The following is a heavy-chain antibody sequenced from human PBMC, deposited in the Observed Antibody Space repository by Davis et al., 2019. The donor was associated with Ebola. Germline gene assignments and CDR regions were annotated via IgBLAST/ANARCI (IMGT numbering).Heavy chain of an antibody. CDR1: GESFSDYF. J-gene: IGHJ5*02. CDR3: ARTTKTSVSASGLGYNYFDP. D-gene: IGHD1-1*01. Sequence: SETLSLTCAVYGESFSDYFWSWIRQSPGKGLEWIGHISHGEVTEYNPSLMSRATISVDSMKKQFSLHLTSLTAADTAVYYCARTTKTSVSASGLGYNYFDPWGQGTLVAVSS. CDR2: ISHGEVT. V-gene: IGHV4-34*01.